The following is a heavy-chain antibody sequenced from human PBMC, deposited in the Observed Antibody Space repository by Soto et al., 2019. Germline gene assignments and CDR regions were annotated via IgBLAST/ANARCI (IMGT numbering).Heavy chain of an antibody. Sequence: EVQLVESGGGLVQPGGSLRLSCVDSGFTFSSYWMSWVRQAPVKGLEWVGNIKQDGSEENYVDSVKGRFTISRDKAKNSMYLQMNSLRVEDTAVYYCARIAASGRGWDVWGQGTTVVVSS. D-gene: IGHD6-13*01. CDR2: IKQDGSEE. CDR3: ARIAASGRGWDV. CDR1: GFTFSSYW. V-gene: IGHV3-7*01. J-gene: IGHJ6*02.